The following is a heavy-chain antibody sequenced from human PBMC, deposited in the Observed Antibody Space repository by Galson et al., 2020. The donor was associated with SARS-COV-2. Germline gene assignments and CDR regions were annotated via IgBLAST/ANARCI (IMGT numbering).Heavy chain of an antibody. Sequence: SVKVSCKASGGTLSNYAITWVRQAPGQGLEWMGGIIPLYGTANLAQKFQGRVTITADESTTTVYMDLRSLRSEDTAVYYCAALPRRYSYDTSGDYPDYWGQGTLVTVSS. CDR3: AALPRRYSYDTSGDYPDY. J-gene: IGHJ4*02. V-gene: IGHV1-69*13. D-gene: IGHD3-22*01. CDR1: GGTLSNYA. CDR2: IIPLYGTA.